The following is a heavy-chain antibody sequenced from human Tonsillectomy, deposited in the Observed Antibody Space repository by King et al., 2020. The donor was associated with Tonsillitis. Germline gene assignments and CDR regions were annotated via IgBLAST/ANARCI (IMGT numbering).Heavy chain of an antibody. CDR3: ARGNPGYSSSWYYYYYYYMDV. CDR2: INHSGST. J-gene: IGHJ6*03. D-gene: IGHD6-13*01. CDR1: GGSFSGYY. V-gene: IGHV4-34*01. Sequence: VQLQQWGAGLLKPSETLSLTCAVYGGSFSGYYWSWIRQPPGKGLEWIGEINHSGSTNYNPSLKSRVTISVDTSKNQFSLKLSSVTAADTAVYYCARGNPGYSSSWYYYYYYYMDVWGKGTTVTVSS.